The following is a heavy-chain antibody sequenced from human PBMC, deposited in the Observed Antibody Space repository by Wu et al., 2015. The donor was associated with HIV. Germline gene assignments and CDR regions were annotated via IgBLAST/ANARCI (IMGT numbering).Heavy chain of an antibody. V-gene: IGHV1-2*02. J-gene: IGHJ3*02. CDR1: GYTFTDYF. CDR2: IDPDGGGT. Sequence: QVQLVQSGAEVKKPGASVKVSCKASGYTFTDYFMNWVRQAPGQGLEWMGWIDPDGGGTRYAEKFQGRVTMTSDTSVSTVYMELTNLRPDDTAVYYCARVFVVVPAGFSGEITAFDIWGQGTMVAVSS. CDR3: ARVFVVVPAGFSGEITAFDI. D-gene: IGHD2-2*01.